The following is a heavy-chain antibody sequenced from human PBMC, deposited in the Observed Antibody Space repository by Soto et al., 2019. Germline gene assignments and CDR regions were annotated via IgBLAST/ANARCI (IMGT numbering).Heavy chain of an antibody. V-gene: IGHV3-48*02. D-gene: IGHD3-10*01. J-gene: IGHJ6*02. CDR3: ASGFGDRLMGEYYGMDV. CDR1: GFTFSSYS. CDR2: ISSSSSTI. Sequence: GGSLRLSCAASGFTFSSYSMNWVRQAPGKGLEWVSYISSSSSTIYYADSVKGRFTISRDNAKNSLYLQMNSLRDEDTAVYYCASGFGDRLMGEYYGMDVWGQGTTVTVSS.